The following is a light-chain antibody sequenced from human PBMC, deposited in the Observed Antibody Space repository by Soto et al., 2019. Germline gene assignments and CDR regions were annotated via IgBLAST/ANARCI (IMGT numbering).Light chain of an antibody. Sequence: DIQLTQSPSSLSASVGDRVTITCRATQSIDRYTHWYQEKPGTVPKLLIFAASNLASGVPSRFSGSGSGTDFTLTISSLQPEDFATYYCQQTYIAPRAFGQGTKVDIK. CDR1: QSIDRY. V-gene: IGKV1-39*01. CDR3: QQTYIAPRA. J-gene: IGKJ1*01. CDR2: AAS.